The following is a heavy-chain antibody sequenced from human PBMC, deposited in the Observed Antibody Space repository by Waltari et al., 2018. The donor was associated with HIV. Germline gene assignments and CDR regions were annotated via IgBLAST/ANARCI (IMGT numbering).Heavy chain of an antibody. J-gene: IGHJ2*01. CDR2: TTGSGSDV. CDR1: GFTFQTCP. V-gene: IGHV3-23*01. Sequence: EAQLLQSGGGLILPAAYLHLYLVAFGFTFQTCPIICDRQAPGKGLEWVSGTTGSGSDVYYADSVKGRFTISRDNSKNTVYLQMRSLRDEDTAVYFCARSGVGQWLVQGWVMDLWGRGTPVTVSS. CDR3: ARSGVGQWLVQGWVMDL. D-gene: IGHD6-19*01.